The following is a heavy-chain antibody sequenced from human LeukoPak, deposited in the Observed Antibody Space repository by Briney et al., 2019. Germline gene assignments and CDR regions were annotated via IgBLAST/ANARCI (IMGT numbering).Heavy chain of an antibody. V-gene: IGHV1-8*03. CDR2: MNPNSGNT. CDR1: GYTFTSYD. CDR3: ARGRQQWLVRGSWFDP. J-gene: IGHJ5*02. Sequence: ASVKVSCKASGYTFTSYDINWVRQATGQGLEWMGWMNPNSGNTGYAQKFQGRVTITRNTSISTAHMELSSLRSEDTAVYYCARGRQQWLVRGSWFDPWGQGTLVTVSS. D-gene: IGHD6-19*01.